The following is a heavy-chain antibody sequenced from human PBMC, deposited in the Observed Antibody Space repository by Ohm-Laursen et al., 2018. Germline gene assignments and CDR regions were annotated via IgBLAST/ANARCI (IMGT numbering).Heavy chain of an antibody. CDR2: INKDGSEK. J-gene: IGHJ6*02. D-gene: IGHD4-23*01. Sequence: SLRLSCAASGFTFGNYAMHWVRQAPGKGLEWVATINKDGSEKEYVDSVKGRFTISRDNAENSVYLQMNSLRVEDTAVYYCARAYEATPPNVWGQGTTVTVS. CDR1: GFTFGNYA. CDR3: ARAYEATPPNV. V-gene: IGHV3-7*04.